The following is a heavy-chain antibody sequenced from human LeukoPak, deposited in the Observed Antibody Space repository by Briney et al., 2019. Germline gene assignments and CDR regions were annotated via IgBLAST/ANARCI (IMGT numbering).Heavy chain of an antibody. CDR2: IYYSGST. CDR3: ARDGDQSLTYYYDSSGYRPFDY. Sequence: SETLSLTCTVSGGSISSSSYYWGWIRQPPGKGLEWIGSIYYSGSTYYNPSLKSRVTISVDTSKDQFSLKLSSVTAADTAVYYCARDGDQSLTYYYDSSGYRPFDYWGQGTLVTVSS. CDR1: GGSISSSSYY. D-gene: IGHD3-22*01. J-gene: IGHJ4*02. V-gene: IGHV4-39*07.